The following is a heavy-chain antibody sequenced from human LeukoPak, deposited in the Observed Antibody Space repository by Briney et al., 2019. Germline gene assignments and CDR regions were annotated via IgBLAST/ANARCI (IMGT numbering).Heavy chain of an antibody. Sequence: PSQTLSLTCAVSGYSISSGYYWGWIRQPPGKGLEWIGSIYHSGSTYYNPSLKSRVTISVDRSKNQFSLKLSSVTAADTAVYYCASSTTYYFDYWGQGTLVTVSS. CDR2: IYHSGST. CDR1: GYSISSGYY. CDR3: ASSTTYYFDY. V-gene: IGHV4-38-2*01. D-gene: IGHD1-1*01. J-gene: IGHJ4*02.